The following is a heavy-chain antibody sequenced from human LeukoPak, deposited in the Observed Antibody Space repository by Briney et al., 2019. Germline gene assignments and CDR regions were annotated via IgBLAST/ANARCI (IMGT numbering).Heavy chain of an antibody. CDR1: GYTFTTYA. V-gene: IGHV7-4-1*02. Sequence: GASVKISCKASGYTFTTYAMNWVRQAPGQGLEWMGWINTNTGNPTYAQGFTGRFVFSLDTSVSTAYLQISSLKAEDTAVYYCARDMGSLKIQTPPDAFDIWGQGTMVTVSS. CDR3: ARDMGSLKIQTPPDAFDI. CDR2: INTNTGNP. D-gene: IGHD5-18*01. J-gene: IGHJ3*02.